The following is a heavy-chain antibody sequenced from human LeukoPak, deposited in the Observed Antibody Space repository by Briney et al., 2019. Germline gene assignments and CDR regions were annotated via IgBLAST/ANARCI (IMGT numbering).Heavy chain of an antibody. D-gene: IGHD5-24*01. Sequence: SVKVSCKASGGTFSSNAISWVRQAPGQGLEWMGGIIPIFGTANYAQKFQGRVTITADKSTSTAYMELSSLRSEDTAVYYCARGGDGYNWGPYYYYYYMDVWGKGTTVTVSS. CDR3: ARGGDGYNWGPYYYYYYMDV. J-gene: IGHJ6*03. CDR2: IIPIFGTA. CDR1: GGTFSSNA. V-gene: IGHV1-69*06.